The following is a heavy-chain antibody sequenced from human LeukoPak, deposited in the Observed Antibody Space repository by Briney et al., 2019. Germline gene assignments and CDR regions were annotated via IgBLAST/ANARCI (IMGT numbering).Heavy chain of an antibody. CDR3: ARLPGPNWIDP. Sequence: SETLSLTCSVSGYSITSGYNWGWIRQPPGKGLEWIGGIYHGGPTYYNPSLMSRVTMSVDTSKNQFSLKLSSVTAADTAVYYCARLPGPNWIDPWGQGTLVTVSP. J-gene: IGHJ5*02. D-gene: IGHD3-10*01. CDR1: GYSITSGYN. CDR2: IYHGGPT. V-gene: IGHV4-38-2*02.